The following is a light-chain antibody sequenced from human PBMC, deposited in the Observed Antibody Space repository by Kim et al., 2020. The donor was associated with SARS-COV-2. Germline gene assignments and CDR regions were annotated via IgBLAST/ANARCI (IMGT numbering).Light chain of an antibody. J-gene: IGKJ1*01. CDR1: QNIKRW. CDR3: QQYYSLRT. CDR2: PAS. Sequence: SASVGDRATISCRANQNIKRWIACYQQPPGTATKLLIYPASDLEGGVPNRFSGSSSGTAFILTISSLQPDDFATYYCQQYYSLRTFGQGTKVDIK. V-gene: IGKV1-5*03.